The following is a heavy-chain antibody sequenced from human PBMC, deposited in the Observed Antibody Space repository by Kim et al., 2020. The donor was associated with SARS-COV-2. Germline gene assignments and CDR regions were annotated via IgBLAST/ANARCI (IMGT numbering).Heavy chain of an antibody. V-gene: IGHV4-31*11. CDR3: ATSYGSGSHYTGDY. Sequence: SETLSLTCAVSGASVSSAGYWWSWIRQYPGKGLEWIGYIYYSGSTYYNPSLKSRVTISLDTSKNDFSLRLTSVTAADTAVYYCATSYGSGSHYTGDYWG. D-gene: IGHD3-10*01. CDR1: GASVSSAGYW. J-gene: IGHJ4*01. CDR2: IYYSGST.